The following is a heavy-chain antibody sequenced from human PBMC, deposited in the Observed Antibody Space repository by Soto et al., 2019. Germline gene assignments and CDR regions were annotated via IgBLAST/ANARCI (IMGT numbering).Heavy chain of an antibody. J-gene: IGHJ6*02. CDR1: GFTFSSYA. CDR3: APMGV. V-gene: IGHV3-23*01. Sequence: GGSLRLSCAASGFTFSSYAMNWVRQAPGKGLEWVSTIRTSVGDTYYAASVKGRFTISRDNSKSTVYLHLNSLRAEDTAIYYCAPMGVWGQGTTVTVSS. CDR2: IRTSVGDT.